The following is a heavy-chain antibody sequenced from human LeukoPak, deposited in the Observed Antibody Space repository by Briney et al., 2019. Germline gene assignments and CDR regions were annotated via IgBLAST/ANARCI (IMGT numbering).Heavy chain of an antibody. CDR3: AKDGYSYGCDY. CDR1: GGTFSSYA. Sequence: WASVKVSCKASGGTFSSYAISWVRQAPGQGLEWMGGILPVFGTANYAQKFQGRVTITTGESPSTAYMELSSLTSEDTAVYYCAKDGYSYGCDYWGQGTLVTVSS. D-gene: IGHD5-18*01. CDR2: ILPVFGTA. V-gene: IGHV1-69*05. J-gene: IGHJ4*02.